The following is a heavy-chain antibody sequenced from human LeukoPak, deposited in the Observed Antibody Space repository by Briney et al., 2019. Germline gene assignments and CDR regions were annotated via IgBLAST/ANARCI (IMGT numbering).Heavy chain of an antibody. CDR1: GGSVTSSGYY. CDR2: IYYSGST. Sequence: SETLSLTCTVSGGSVTSSGYYWSWVRQPPGKGLEYIGYIYYSGSTNYNPSLKSRVTISVDTSKNQFSLKLRSVTAADTAVYYCAKDSASTGYMNAFDIWGQGTMVTVSS. CDR3: AKDSASTGYMNAFDI. V-gene: IGHV4-61*08. J-gene: IGHJ3*02. D-gene: IGHD3-22*01.